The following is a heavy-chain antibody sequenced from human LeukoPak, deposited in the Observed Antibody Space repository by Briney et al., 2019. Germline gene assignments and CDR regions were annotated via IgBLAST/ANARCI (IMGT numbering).Heavy chain of an antibody. V-gene: IGHV4-34*01. Sequence: SETLSLTCAVYGGSFSGYYWSWIRQPPGKGLEWIGEINHSGSTNYNPSLKSRVTISVDTSKNQFSLKLSSVTAADTAVYYCARGCSGGSCYWGQGTLVTVSS. D-gene: IGHD2-15*01. CDR2: INHSGST. J-gene: IGHJ4*02. CDR3: ARGCSGGSCY. CDR1: GGSFSGYY.